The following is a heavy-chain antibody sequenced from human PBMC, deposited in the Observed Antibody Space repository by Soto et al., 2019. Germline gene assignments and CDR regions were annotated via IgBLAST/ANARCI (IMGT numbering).Heavy chain of an antibody. Sequence: SETLSLTCTVSGGSISSSSYYWGWIRQPPGKGLEWIGSIYYSGSTYYNPSLKSRVTISVDTSKNQFSLKLSSVTAADTAVYYCARRREFGFGELSAEFDYWGQGTLVTVSS. CDR2: IYYSGST. CDR3: ARRREFGFGELSAEFDY. D-gene: IGHD3-10*01. V-gene: IGHV4-39*01. CDR1: GGSISSSSYY. J-gene: IGHJ4*02.